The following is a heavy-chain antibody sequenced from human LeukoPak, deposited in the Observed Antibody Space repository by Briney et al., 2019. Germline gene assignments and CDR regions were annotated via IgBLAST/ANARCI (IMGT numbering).Heavy chain of an antibody. D-gene: IGHD2-15*01. CDR1: GFTFSSYA. J-gene: IGHJ4*02. V-gene: IGHV3-23*01. Sequence: GGSLRLSCAASGFTFSSYAMSWVRQAPGKGLEWLSTISGSSGTTYYADSVRGRFTISRDNSNNTLYLQMNSLRAEDTALYYCAKLGYGQLVVVVVATHFDYWGQGTLVTVSS. CDR2: ISGSSGTT. CDR3: AKLGYGQLVVVVVATHFDY.